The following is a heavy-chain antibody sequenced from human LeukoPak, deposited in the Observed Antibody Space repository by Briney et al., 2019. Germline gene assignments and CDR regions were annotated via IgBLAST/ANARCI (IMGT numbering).Heavy chain of an antibody. CDR3: ARAEPLYYYGMDV. V-gene: IGHV4-59*01. CDR2: IYYSGST. Sequence: SETLSLTCTVSGGSISSYYWRWIRQPPGKGLEWIGYIYYSGSTNYNPSLKSRVTISVDTSKNQFSLKLSSVTAADTAVYYCARAEPLYYYGMDVWGKGTTVTVSS. J-gene: IGHJ6*04. CDR1: GGSISSYY.